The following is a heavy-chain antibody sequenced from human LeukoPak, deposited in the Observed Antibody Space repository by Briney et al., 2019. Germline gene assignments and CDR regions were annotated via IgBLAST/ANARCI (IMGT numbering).Heavy chain of an antibody. D-gene: IGHD3-22*01. CDR3: ARGVHYYDSSENVGVVDP. CDR2: ISSNGGST. Sequence: PGGSLRLSCAASGFTFSSYAMHWVRQAPGKGLEYVSAISSNGGSTYYANSVKGRFTISRDNSKNTLYLQMGSLRAEDMAVYYCARGVHYYDSSENVGVVDPWGQGTLVTVSS. J-gene: IGHJ5*02. CDR1: GFTFSSYA. V-gene: IGHV3-64*01.